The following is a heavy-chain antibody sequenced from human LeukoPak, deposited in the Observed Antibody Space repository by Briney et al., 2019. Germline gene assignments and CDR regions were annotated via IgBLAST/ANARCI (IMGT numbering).Heavy chain of an antibody. CDR1: GGSIGRYY. CDR3: AGHYSGSTRVGLDV. Sequence: SETLSLTCTVSGGSIGRYYWSWIRQPPGKGLEWIGFIYYSGSTNYNPSLTSRVTISVHSSKNQFSLKLSSVTAADTAVYYCAGHYSGSTRVGLDVWGQGTTVIVSS. J-gene: IGHJ6*02. CDR2: IYYSGST. V-gene: IGHV4-59*08. D-gene: IGHD1-26*01.